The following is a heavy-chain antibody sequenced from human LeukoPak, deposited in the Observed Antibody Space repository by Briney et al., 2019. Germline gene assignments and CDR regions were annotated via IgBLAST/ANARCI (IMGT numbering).Heavy chain of an antibody. Sequence: GGSLRLSCAASGFTFSSYSLTWVRQAPGKGLEWVSDISTDSRYIYYADSVQGRFTISRDNAQRSLYLQMNSLRVEDTAVYYCARVFGYCSSSACYAASDLWGQGTTVTVSS. CDR2: ISTDSRYI. J-gene: IGHJ3*01. D-gene: IGHD2-2*03. CDR1: GFTFSSYS. V-gene: IGHV3-21*01. CDR3: ARVFGYCSSSACYAASDL.